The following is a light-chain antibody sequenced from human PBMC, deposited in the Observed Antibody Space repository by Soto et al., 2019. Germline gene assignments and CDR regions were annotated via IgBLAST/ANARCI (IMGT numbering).Light chain of an antibody. CDR3: QQYTSHTWT. CDR2: DAS. V-gene: IGKV1-5*01. CDR1: QSISSW. Sequence: DIQMTQSPSTLSASVGDRVTITCRASQSISSWLAWDQQKPGKAPKLLIYDASSLESGVPSRFSGSGSGTEFTLTISRLQPDDFTTYYCQQYTSHTWTFGQGTKVEIK. J-gene: IGKJ1*01.